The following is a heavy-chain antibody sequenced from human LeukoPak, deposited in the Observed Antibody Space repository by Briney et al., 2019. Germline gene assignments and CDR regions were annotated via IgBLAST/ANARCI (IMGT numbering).Heavy chain of an antibody. J-gene: IGHJ4*02. CDR1: GFTFSSYG. CDR3: VRDLYRIVVVPHYFDY. CDR2: ISYDGSNK. V-gene: IGHV3-30*03. Sequence: PGRSLRLSCAASGFTFSSYGMHWVRQAPGKGLEWVAVISYDGSNKYYADSVKGRFTISRDNSKNTLYLQMNSLRAEDTAVYYCVRDLYRIVVVPHYFDYWGQGTLVTVSS. D-gene: IGHD3-22*01.